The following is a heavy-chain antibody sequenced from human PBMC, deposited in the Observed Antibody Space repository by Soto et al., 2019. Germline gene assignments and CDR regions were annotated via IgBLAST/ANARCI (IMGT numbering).Heavy chain of an antibody. V-gene: IGHV3-23*01. CDR1: GFTFSSYA. D-gene: IGHD3-3*01. Sequence: GGSLRLSXAASGFTFSSYAMSWVRQAPGKGLEWVSAISGSGGSTYYADSVKGRFTISRDNSKNTLYLQMNSLRAEDTAVYYCASRPIFGVVIGVLNWFDPWGQGTLVTVSS. CDR3: ASRPIFGVVIGVLNWFDP. J-gene: IGHJ5*02. CDR2: ISGSGGST.